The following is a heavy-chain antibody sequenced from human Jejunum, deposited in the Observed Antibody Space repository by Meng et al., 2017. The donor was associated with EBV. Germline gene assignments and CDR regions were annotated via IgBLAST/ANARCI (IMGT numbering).Heavy chain of an antibody. CDR2: IYNSEST. Sequence: QVQLRASGPGLVKPSETLSLPCTVSGGSVSSGGYYWSWIRQPPGKGLEWIGYIYNSESTNYKSSLKSRVTISADTSKNQFSLRLSSVTAADTAVYYCARDQNGSYFAYWGQGTLVTVSS. CDR3: ARDQNGSYFAY. D-gene: IGHD1-26*01. CDR1: GGSVSSGGYY. J-gene: IGHJ4*02. V-gene: IGHV4-61*08.